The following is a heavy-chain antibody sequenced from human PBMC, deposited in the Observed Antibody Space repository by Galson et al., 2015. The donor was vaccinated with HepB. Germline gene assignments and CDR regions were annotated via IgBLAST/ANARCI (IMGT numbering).Heavy chain of an antibody. V-gene: IGHV6-1*01. D-gene: IGHD3-10*01. CDR1: GDSVSSDSAT. CDR3: ARDHRSGTWYLDY. CDR2: TYYRSKWYS. Sequence: CAISGDSVSSDSATWNWIRQSPSRGLEWLGRTYYRSKWYSDYAVSVKSRIIIKPDTSKNQFSLQLNSVTPEDTATYFCARDHRSGTWYLDYWGQGTLVTVSS. J-gene: IGHJ4*02.